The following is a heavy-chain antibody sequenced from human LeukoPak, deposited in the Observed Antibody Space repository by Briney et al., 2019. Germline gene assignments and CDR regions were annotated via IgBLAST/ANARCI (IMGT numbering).Heavy chain of an antibody. J-gene: IGHJ4*02. CDR2: ITRSSTTI. CDR1: GFTVSSNY. CDR3: ARGNTKWELLSSGDY. D-gene: IGHD1-26*01. V-gene: IGHV3-48*01. Sequence: GGSLRLSCAASGFTVSSNYMSWVRQAPGKGLEWVSYITRSSTTIYYADSVKGRFTISRDNAKNSLYLQMNSLRVEDTAVYYCARGNTKWELLSSGDYWGQGTLVTVPS.